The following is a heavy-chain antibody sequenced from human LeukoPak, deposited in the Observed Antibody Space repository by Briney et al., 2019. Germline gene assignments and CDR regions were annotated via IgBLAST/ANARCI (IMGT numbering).Heavy chain of an antibody. CDR2: IYHSGST. Sequence: PSQTLSLTCTVSGGSISSSGYYWNWIRQHPGQGLEWIGYIYHSGSTYYNPSLKSRVIISADTSKTQLSLKLSSVTAADTAVYYCARAELSHRGYHYGMDVWGQGATVSVSA. D-gene: IGHD1-14*01. V-gene: IGHV4-31*03. CDR3: ARAELSHRGYHYGMDV. J-gene: IGHJ6*01. CDR1: GGSISSSGYY.